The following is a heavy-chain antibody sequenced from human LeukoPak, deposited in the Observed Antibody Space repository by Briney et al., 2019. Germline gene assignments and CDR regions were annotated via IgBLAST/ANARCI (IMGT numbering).Heavy chain of an antibody. Sequence: GASVKVSCKASGYTFTSYGISWVRQAPGQGLEWMGWISAYNGSTNYAQKLQGRVTMTTDTSTSTAYMELRSLRSDDTAVYYCARDYYYGSGSYLYYFDYWGQGTLVTVSS. V-gene: IGHV1-18*01. CDR3: ARDYYYGSGSYLYYFDY. D-gene: IGHD3-10*01. CDR2: ISAYNGST. J-gene: IGHJ4*02. CDR1: GYTFTSYG.